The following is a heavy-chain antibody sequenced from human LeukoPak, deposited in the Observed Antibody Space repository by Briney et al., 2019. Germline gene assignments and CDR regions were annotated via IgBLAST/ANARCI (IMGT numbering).Heavy chain of an antibody. D-gene: IGHD6-13*01. V-gene: IGHV1-46*01. CDR3: ASSGAAAGQRDY. CDR2: INPSGGST. CDR1: GYTFTSYY. J-gene: IGHJ4*02. Sequence: ASVKVSCKASGYTFTSYYMHWVRQAPGQGLEWMGIINPSGGSTSYAQKFQGRVTMTRDTSTSTVYMELSSLRSEDTAVYYCASSGAAAGQRDYWGQGTLVTVSP.